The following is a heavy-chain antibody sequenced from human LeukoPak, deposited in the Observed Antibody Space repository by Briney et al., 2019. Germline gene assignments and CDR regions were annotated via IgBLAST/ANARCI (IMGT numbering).Heavy chain of an antibody. CDR2: VYDTGDT. J-gene: IGHJ4*01. V-gene: IGHV4-59*08. CDR3: ARRATSGNYQMLHFDS. Sequence: SSETLSLTCTVSGASITRTYWSWIRQPPGGGLESVGYVYDTGDTSYNPSLKSRVTMSLDTSKNQFFLTLTSVTAADTAIYYCARRATSGNYQMLHFDSWGQGILVTVSS. D-gene: IGHD2-2*01. CDR1: GASITRTY.